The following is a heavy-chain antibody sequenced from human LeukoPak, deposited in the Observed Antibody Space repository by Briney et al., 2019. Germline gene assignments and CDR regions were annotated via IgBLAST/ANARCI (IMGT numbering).Heavy chain of an antibody. J-gene: IGHJ6*03. Sequence: PGRSLRLSCAASGFTFSSYAMHWVRQAPGKGLEWVAVISYDGSNKYYADSVKGRFTISRDNSKNTLYLQMNSLRAEDTAVYYCARECRDVVVVPACSDYYYYMDVWGKGTTVTVSS. V-gene: IGHV3-30-3*01. CDR2: ISYDGSNK. D-gene: IGHD2-2*01. CDR3: ARECRDVVVVPACSDYYYYMDV. CDR1: GFTFSSYA.